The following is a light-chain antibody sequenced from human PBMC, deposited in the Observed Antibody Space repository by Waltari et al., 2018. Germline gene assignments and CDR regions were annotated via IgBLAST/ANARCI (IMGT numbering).Light chain of an antibody. CDR2: EVN. V-gene: IGLV2-23*02. Sequence: QSALTQPAAVSGSPGQSITISCTGPSSAVGRYTFVHWYQQQPGKAPQLIIYEVNKRPSWFSNRLSVSKSGNTASLTISGLQAEDESDYYCCSYAGRSTWVFGGGTKVTVL. CDR3: CSYAGRSTWV. CDR1: SSAVGRYTF. J-gene: IGLJ3*02.